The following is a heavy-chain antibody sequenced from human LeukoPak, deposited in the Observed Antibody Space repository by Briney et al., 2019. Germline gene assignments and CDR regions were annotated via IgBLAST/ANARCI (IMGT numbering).Heavy chain of an antibody. D-gene: IGHD3-3*02. Sequence: GSLRLSCAASGFTVCSNYMSWVRQAPGKGLEWVSVIYSGGSTYYADSVKGRFTISRDNSKNTLYLQMNSLRAEDTAVYYCASLGFLGWLLDYWGQGTLVTVSS. J-gene: IGHJ4*02. CDR1: GFTVCSNY. CDR3: ASLGFLGWLLDY. CDR2: IYSGGST. V-gene: IGHV3-66*02.